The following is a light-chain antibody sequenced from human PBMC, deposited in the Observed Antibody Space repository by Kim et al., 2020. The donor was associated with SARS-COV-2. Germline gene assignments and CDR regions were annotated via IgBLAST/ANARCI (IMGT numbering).Light chain of an antibody. CDR2: VNN. V-gene: IGLV1-44*01. Sequence: QRVTIACCEGGSNMRSNTVNRSRQLPGTAPNLLIYVNNQRPSGVPNRFSGYKSGTSASLAISGLQSEDEADYYCAAWDDSLNGRGVFGGGTQLTVL. CDR3: AAWDDSLNGRGV. CDR1: GSNMRSNT. J-gene: IGLJ2*01.